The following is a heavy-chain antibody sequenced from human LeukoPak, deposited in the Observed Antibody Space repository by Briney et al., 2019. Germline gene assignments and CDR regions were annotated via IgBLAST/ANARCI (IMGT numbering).Heavy chain of an antibody. J-gene: IGHJ4*02. D-gene: IGHD6-19*01. V-gene: IGHV4-59*12. CDR3: ARKIAVAGTEYLFDY. CDR2: IYYSGST. CDR1: GGSISSYY. Sequence: SETLSLTCTVSGGSISSYYWSWIRQPPGKGLEWIGYIYYSGSTNYNPSLKSRVTISVDTSKNQFSLKLSSVTAADTAVYYCARKIAVAGTEYLFDYWGQGTLVTVSS.